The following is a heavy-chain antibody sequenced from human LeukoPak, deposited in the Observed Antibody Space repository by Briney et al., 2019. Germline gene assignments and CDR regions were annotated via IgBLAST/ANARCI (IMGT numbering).Heavy chain of an antibody. V-gene: IGHV1-46*01. Sequence: ASVKVSCKASGYTFTGYYMHWVRQAPGQGLEWMGIINPSGGRTSYAQKFQGRVTMTRDMSTSTVYMELSSLRFEDTAVYYCARDPKDESSGYNYFDYWGQGTVVTVSS. J-gene: IGHJ4*02. D-gene: IGHD3-22*01. CDR3: ARDPKDESSGYNYFDY. CDR2: INPSGGRT. CDR1: GYTFTGYY.